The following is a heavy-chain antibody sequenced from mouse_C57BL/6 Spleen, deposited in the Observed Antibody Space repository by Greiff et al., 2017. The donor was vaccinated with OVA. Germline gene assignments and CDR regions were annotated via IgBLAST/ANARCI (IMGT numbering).Heavy chain of an antibody. V-gene: IGHV1-50*01. Sequence: QVQLQQSGAELVKPGASVKLSCKASGYTFTSYWMQWVKQRPGQGLEWIGEIDPSDSYTNYNQKFKGKATLTVDTSSSTAYMQLSSLTSEDSAVCYCARRLGGGYWGQGTTLTVSS. CDR2: IDPSDSYT. CDR3: ARRLGGGY. J-gene: IGHJ2*01. CDR1: GYTFTSYW. D-gene: IGHD3-2*02.